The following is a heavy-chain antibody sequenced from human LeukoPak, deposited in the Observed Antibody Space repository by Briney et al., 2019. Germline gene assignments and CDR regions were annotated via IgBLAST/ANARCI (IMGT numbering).Heavy chain of an antibody. CDR3: ARDLYYYYGMDV. CDR1: GGSFSGYY. Sequence: SETLSLTCAVYGGSFSGYYWSWIRQPPGKGLEWIGEINHSGSTNYNPSLKSRVTISVDTSKNQFSLKLSSVTATDTAVYYCARDLYYYYGMDVWGQGTTVTVSS. V-gene: IGHV4-34*01. CDR2: INHSGST. J-gene: IGHJ6*02.